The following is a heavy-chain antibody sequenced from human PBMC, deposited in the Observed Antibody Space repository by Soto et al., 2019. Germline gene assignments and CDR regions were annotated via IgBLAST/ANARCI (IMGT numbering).Heavy chain of an antibody. CDR2: IYDSGIT. Sequence: QVQLQESGPGLVKPSETLSLTCTVSGASIRSFFWSWIRQSPGKGLEWIGYIYDSGITNYNPSLERRVTISIDTSENRFSLKLRSVTAADTAVYYCARELGHCTRTNGPIWGHYGLDVWGQGTTVSVSS. CDR1: GASIRSFF. J-gene: IGHJ6*02. V-gene: IGHV4-59*01. CDR3: ARELGHCTRTNGPIWGHYGLDV. D-gene: IGHD2-2*01.